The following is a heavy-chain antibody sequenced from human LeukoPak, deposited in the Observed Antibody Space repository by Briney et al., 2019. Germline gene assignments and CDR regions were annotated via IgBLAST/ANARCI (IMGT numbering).Heavy chain of an antibody. CDR1: GGSISSYY. J-gene: IGHJ3*02. Sequence: PSETLSLTCTVSGGSISSYYWSWIRQPPGKGLEWIGYIYYSGSTNYNPSLKSRVTISVDTSKNQFSLKLSSVTAADTAVYYCARQHSYYYGSGSPLAFDIWGQGTMVTVSS. V-gene: IGHV4-59*01. CDR2: IYYSGST. D-gene: IGHD3-10*01. CDR3: ARQHSYYYGSGSPLAFDI.